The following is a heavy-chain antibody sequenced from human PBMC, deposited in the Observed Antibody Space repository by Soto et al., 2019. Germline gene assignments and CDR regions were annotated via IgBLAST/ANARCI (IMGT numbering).Heavy chain of an antibody. CDR2: ISGSGGST. D-gene: IGHD1-1*01. CDR3: AKSKIRHLNANAFDI. V-gene: IGHV3-23*01. CDR1: GFTFSSYA. Sequence: PGGSLRLSCAASGFTFSSYAMSWVRQAPGKGLEWVSSISGSGGSTYYADSVKGRFTISRDNSKNTLYLQMNSLRAEDTAVYYCAKSKIRHLNANAFDIWGQGTMGTVSS. J-gene: IGHJ3*02.